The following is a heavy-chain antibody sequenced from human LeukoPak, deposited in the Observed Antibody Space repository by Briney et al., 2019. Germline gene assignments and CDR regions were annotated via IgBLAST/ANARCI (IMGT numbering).Heavy chain of an antibody. V-gene: IGHV3-66*01. D-gene: IGHD3-22*01. CDR2: IYSGGNT. Sequence: GGSLRLSCAVSGFTVSASYMSWVRQAPGKGLEWVSVIYSGGNTNYADSVKGRFTISRDNSKNTLYLQMNSLRAEETAVYYCAKITYYYDSSGYQMNDYWGQGTLVTVSS. CDR3: AKITYYYDSSGYQMNDY. CDR1: GFTVSASY. J-gene: IGHJ4*02.